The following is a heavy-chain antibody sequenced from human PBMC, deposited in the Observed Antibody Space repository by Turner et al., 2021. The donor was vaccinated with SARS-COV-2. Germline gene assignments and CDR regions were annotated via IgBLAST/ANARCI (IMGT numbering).Heavy chain of an antibody. D-gene: IGHD7-27*01. CDR3: VRDRPRPGDRDALDI. CDR2: VSGLGDTR. Sequence: EVQVLESGGGLAQPGGSLRLSCAASGFTFNTYAMSWVRQAPGKGLVWVSVVSGLGDTRFYADSVRGRFTISRDNTKNRVYLQMNSLRLDDTALYYCVRDRPRPGDRDALDIWGQGTMVTVSS. V-gene: IGHV3-23*01. J-gene: IGHJ3*02. CDR1: GFTFNTYA.